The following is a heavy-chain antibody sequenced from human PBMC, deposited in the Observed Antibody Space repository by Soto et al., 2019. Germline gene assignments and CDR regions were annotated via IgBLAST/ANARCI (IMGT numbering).Heavy chain of an antibody. Sequence: PGGSLRLSCAASGFIFSNYAMSWVRQAPGKGLEWVSGISGSGGSTYNADSVKGRFTTSRDNSKNTMYMQMSSLRAEDTAVYYCAKKTTDSSGYSDYWGQGTLVTVSS. D-gene: IGHD4-17*01. J-gene: IGHJ4*02. CDR3: AKKTTDSSGYSDY. V-gene: IGHV3-23*01. CDR1: GFIFSNYA. CDR2: ISGSGGST.